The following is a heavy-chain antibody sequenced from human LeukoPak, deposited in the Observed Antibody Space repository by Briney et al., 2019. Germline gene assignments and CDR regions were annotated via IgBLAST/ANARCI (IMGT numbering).Heavy chain of an antibody. D-gene: IGHD3-22*01. CDR3: AKDYYDSSGGAFDI. Sequence: GGSPRLSCAASGFTFDDYAMHWVRQAPGKGLEWVSGISWNSGSIGYADSVKGRFTISRDNAKNSLYLQMNSLRAEDTALYYCAKDYYDSSGGAFDIWGQGTMVTVSS. J-gene: IGHJ3*02. CDR2: ISWNSGSI. CDR1: GFTFDDYA. V-gene: IGHV3-9*01.